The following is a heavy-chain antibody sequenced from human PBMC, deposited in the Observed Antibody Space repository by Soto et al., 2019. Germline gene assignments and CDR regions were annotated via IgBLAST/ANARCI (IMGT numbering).Heavy chain of an antibody. V-gene: IGHV3-30*18. CDR1: GFTFSSYG. CDR2: ISYDGSNK. CDR3: AKEQEGYYDFWNPLPFYYYGMDV. J-gene: IGHJ6*02. Sequence: VPPGGSLRLSCAASGFTFSSYGMHWVRQAPGKGLEWVAVISYDGSNKYYADSVKGRFTISRDNSKNTLYLQMNSLRAEDTAVYYCAKEQEGYYDFWNPLPFYYYGMDVWGQGTTVTVS. D-gene: IGHD3-3*01.